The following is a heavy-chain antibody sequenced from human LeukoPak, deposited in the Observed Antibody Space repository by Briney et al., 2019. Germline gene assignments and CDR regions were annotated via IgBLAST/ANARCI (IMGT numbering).Heavy chain of an antibody. V-gene: IGHV3-21*01. CDR2: ISSSGKYI. Sequence: PGGSLRLSCAASGFTFSSYWMSWVRQAPGKGLEWVASISSSGKYIYYPESLKGRFTVSRDNAKSSVYLQMNSLRAEDTAVYYCARDVARDISCYTDWGQGTLVTVSS. CDR3: ARDVARDISCYTD. D-gene: IGHD2-2*02. J-gene: IGHJ4*02. CDR1: GFTFSSYW.